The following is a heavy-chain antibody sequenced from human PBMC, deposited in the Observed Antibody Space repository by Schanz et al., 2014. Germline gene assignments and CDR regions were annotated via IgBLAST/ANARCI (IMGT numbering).Heavy chain of an antibody. Sequence: QVQLVESGGGLVQPGRSLRLSCAASGFTFSAYGMHWVRQAPGKGLEWVAVIWFDGNNKFYADSVKGRFTISRDNSKNTLYLQMSSLRAEDTALYFCATDYSGGGCHIWGQGTMVTVSS. V-gene: IGHV3-33*01. D-gene: IGHD6-19*01. CDR3: ATDYSGGGCHI. J-gene: IGHJ3*02. CDR1: GFTFSAYG. CDR2: IWFDGNNK.